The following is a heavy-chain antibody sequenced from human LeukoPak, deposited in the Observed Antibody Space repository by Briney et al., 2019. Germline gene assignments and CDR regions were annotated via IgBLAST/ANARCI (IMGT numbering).Heavy chain of an antibody. D-gene: IGHD3-22*01. CDR3: ASLSPDSSGYYCDY. Sequence: NLGESLKISCKGSGYSFTSYWIGWVRQMPGKGLEWMGIIYPGDSDTRYSPSFQGQVTISADKSISTAYLQWSSLKASDTAMYYCASLSPDSSGYYCDYWAREPWSPSPQ. CDR2: IYPGDSDT. J-gene: IGHJ4*02. V-gene: IGHV5-51*01. CDR1: GYSFTSYW.